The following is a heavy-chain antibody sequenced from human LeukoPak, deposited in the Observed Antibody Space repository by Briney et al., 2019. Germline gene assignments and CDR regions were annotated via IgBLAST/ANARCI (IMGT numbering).Heavy chain of an antibody. Sequence: PGGSLRLSCTASGFTFCDYAMSWVRQAPGKGLEWVGFIRSKAYGGATEYAASVKGRFTISRDDSKSIAYLQMNSLKTEDTAVYYCTRRWGIDYWGQGTLVTVSS. J-gene: IGHJ4*02. V-gene: IGHV3-49*04. CDR2: IRSKAYGGAT. CDR1: GFTFCDYA. CDR3: TRRWGIDY. D-gene: IGHD7-27*01.